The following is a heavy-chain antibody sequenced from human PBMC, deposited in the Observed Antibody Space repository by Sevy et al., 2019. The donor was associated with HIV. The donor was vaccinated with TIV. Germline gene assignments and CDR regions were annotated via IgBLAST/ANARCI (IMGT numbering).Heavy chain of an antibody. CDR2: IDPNGGGT. V-gene: IGHV1-2*02. J-gene: IGHJ4*02. CDR1: GYTFTDYY. D-gene: IGHD3-16*01. Sequence: ASVKVSSRASGYTFTDYYIHWLRQAPGQGPEWMGWIDPNGGGTYHAQDFQGRLTITRDTSISTVYMDLSRLTSDDTAVYFCARGPSHGGFDSWGQGTRVTVSS. CDR3: ARGPSHGGFDS.